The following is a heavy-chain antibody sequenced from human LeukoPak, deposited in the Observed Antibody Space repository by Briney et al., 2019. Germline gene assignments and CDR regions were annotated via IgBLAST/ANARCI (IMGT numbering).Heavy chain of an antibody. J-gene: IGHJ5*02. CDR2: ISSVGDTI. V-gene: IGHV3-48*04. Sequence: GGSLRLSCAASGFTFSYYWMGRVRQAPGKGLEWVSYISSVGDTIYYVDSVKGRFTISRDNAKNSLYLQMNSLRAEDTAVYYCAREGAVSGTLTLDTWGQGTLVTVSS. CDR3: AREGAVSGTLTLDT. CDR1: GFTFSYYW. D-gene: IGHD6-19*01.